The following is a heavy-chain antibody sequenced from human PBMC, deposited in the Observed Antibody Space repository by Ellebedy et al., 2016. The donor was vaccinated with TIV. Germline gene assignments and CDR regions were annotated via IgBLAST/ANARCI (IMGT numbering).Heavy chain of an antibody. V-gene: IGHV4-59*02. D-gene: IGHD1-26*01. J-gene: IGHJ4*02. Sequence: GSLRLXXAVSGGSVSGHYWSWIRQPPGKGLEWIGFIYYSGSTNYNPSLKSRVTISVDTSKNQFSLKLSSVTAADTAVYYCARSVGATDYWGQGTLVTVSS. CDR3: ARSVGATDY. CDR2: IYYSGST. CDR1: GGSVSGHY.